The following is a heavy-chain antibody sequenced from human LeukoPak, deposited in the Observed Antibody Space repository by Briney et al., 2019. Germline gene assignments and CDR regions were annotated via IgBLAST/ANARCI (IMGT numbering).Heavy chain of an antibody. V-gene: IGHV3-21*01. CDR3: ARALKGVRRRLGGTTTFEDYYYMDV. D-gene: IGHD1-26*01. CDR1: GFTVSSNS. Sequence: GGSLRLSCTVSGFTVSSNSMSWVRQAPGKGLEWVSSISSSSSYIYYADSVKGRFTISRDNAKNSLYLQMNSLRAEDTAVYYCARALKGVRRRLGGTTTFEDYYYMDVWGKGTTVTISS. CDR2: ISSSSSYI. J-gene: IGHJ6*03.